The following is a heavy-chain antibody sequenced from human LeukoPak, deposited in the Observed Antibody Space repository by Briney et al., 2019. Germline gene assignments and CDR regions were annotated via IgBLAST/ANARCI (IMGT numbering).Heavy chain of an antibody. Sequence: GGSLRLSCAASGFTFSSYDMHWVRQATGKGPEWVSAIGTAGDTYYPGSVKGRFTISRDNFKNTLYLQMNSLGTEDTAVYFCAKDDAWLRYACWGPGTLVTVSS. CDR1: GFTFSSYD. CDR2: IGTAGDT. V-gene: IGHV3-13*01. D-gene: IGHD5-12*01. J-gene: IGHJ4*02. CDR3: AKDDAWLRYAC.